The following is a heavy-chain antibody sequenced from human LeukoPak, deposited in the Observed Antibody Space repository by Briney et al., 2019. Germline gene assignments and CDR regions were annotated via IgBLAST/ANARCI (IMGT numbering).Heavy chain of an antibody. CDR3: ARATRVSYGMDV. J-gene: IGHJ6*04. D-gene: IGHD3-10*01. CDR1: GYTFTSYA. CDR2: INAGNGNT. Sequence: ASVKVSCKASGYTFTSYAMHWVRQAPGQRLEWMGWINAGNGNTKYSQKFQGRVTITRDPSASTAYMELSSLRSEDTAVYYCARATRVSYGMDVWGKGTTVTVSS. V-gene: IGHV1-3*01.